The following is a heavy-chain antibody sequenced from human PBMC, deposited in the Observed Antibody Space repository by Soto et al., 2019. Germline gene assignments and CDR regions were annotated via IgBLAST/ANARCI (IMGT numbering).Heavy chain of an antibody. V-gene: IGHV4-31*03. Sequence: TLSLTCTVSGGSISSGGYYWSWIRQHPGKGLEWIGYIYYSGSTYYNPSLKSRVTISVDTSKNQFSLKLSSVTAADTAVYYCARVLHGSGNPIFDYWGQGTLVTVSS. CDR2: IYYSGST. CDR1: GGSISSGGYY. CDR3: ARVLHGSGNPIFDY. J-gene: IGHJ4*02. D-gene: IGHD3-3*01.